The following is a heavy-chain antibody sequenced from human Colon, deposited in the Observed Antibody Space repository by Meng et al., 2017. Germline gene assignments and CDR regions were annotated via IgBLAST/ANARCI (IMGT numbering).Heavy chain of an antibody. D-gene: IGHD1-26*01. CDR1: GGSVSSPSYY. V-gene: IGHV4-61*03. J-gene: IGHJ4*02. CDR3: ARGRGSYSSIDF. Sequence: QLQGSGPKLVGPSETLSLTCTLSGGSVSSPSYYWSWIRQTPGKGLEWIGYVYYTGNANYIPSLKSRVNISVDTSKNHFSLNLTSVTAADTAVYYCARGRGSYSSIDFWGQGTLVTVSS. CDR2: VYYTGNA.